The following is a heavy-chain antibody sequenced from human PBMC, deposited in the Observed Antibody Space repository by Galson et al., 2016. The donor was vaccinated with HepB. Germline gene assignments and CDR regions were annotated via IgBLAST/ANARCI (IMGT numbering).Heavy chain of an antibody. D-gene: IGHD2-2*01. CDR2: IYHSGST. CDR3: ATARAGCSSTSCYFDN. J-gene: IGHJ4*02. V-gene: IGHV4-4*02. Sequence: ETLSLTCAVSGGSISDDIWWTWVRQPPGKGLEWIGEIYHSGSTNYNPSLKSRVTISVDKSKNQFSLMSSVTAADTAVYYCATARAGCSSTSCYFDNWGQGTLVTVSS. CDR1: GGSISDDIW.